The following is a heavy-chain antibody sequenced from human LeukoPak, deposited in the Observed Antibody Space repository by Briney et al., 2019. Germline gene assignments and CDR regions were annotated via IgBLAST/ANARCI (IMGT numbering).Heavy chain of an antibody. D-gene: IGHD1-20*01. V-gene: IGHV1-2*04. CDR1: GYTFTGYY. CDR2: INPNSGGT. J-gene: IGHJ4*02. Sequence: ASVKVSCKASGYTFTGYYMHWVRHAPGQGLEWMGWINPNSGGTNYAQKFQSWVTMTRDTSISTAYMELSRLRSDDPAVYYCARGITGTTFPDYWGQGTLVTVSS. CDR3: ARGITGTTFPDY.